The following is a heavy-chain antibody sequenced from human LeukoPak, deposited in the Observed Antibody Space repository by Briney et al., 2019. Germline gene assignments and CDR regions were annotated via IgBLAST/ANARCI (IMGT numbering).Heavy chain of an antibody. D-gene: IGHD3-3*01. V-gene: IGHV3-21*01. CDR1: GFTFSSYS. Sequence: GGSLRLSCAASGFTFSSYSMNWVRQAPGKGLEWVSSISSSSSYKYYADSVKGRFTISRDNAKNSLYLQMNSLRAEDTAVYYCARDGGGMDVWGQGTTVAVSS. CDR2: ISSSSSYK. CDR3: ARDGGGMDV. J-gene: IGHJ6*02.